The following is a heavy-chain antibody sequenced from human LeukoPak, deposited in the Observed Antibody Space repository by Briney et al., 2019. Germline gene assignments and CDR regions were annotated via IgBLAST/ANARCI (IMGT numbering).Heavy chain of an antibody. CDR1: GGSISSSY. V-gene: IGHV4-59*01. D-gene: IGHD3-10*01. CDR2: IYYSGST. J-gene: IGHJ4*02. Sequence: SETLSLTCTVSGGSISSSYWNWIRQPPGKGLEWIGSIYYSGSTNYNPSLKSRVTISVDTSKNQFSLKLSSMTAADTAVYYCAGSTNGSGPFDYWGQGTLVTVSP. CDR3: AGSTNGSGPFDY.